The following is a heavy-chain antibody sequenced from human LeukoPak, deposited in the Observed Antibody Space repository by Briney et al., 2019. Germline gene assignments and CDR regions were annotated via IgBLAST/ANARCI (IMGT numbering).Heavy chain of an antibody. J-gene: IGHJ4*02. V-gene: IGHV4-39*01. CDR3: VRHDGRGGNTMGALDS. Sequence: SETLSLTCTVSGDSFTSSSHHWRWIRQSPGKGLEWIGSLYSGRTTYYNPTLNSRVTISLVTSKNQFSLQLNSVTAADTAIYYCVRHDGRGGNTMGALDSWGQGSLVTVSS. D-gene: IGHD3-3*01. CDR1: GDSFTSSSHH. CDR2: LYSGRTT.